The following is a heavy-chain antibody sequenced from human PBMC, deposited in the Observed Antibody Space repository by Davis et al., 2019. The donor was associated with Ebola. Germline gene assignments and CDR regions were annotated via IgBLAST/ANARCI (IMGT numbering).Heavy chain of an antibody. CDR2: IIPILGTA. CDR3: ARGQWELHYYYYYYMDV. V-gene: IGHV1-69*13. CDR1: GGTFSSYA. D-gene: IGHD1-26*01. Sequence: SVKVSCKASGGTFSSYAISWVRQAPGQGLEWMGGIIPILGTANYAQKFQGRVTITADESTSTAYMELRSLRSDDTAVYYCARGQWELHYYYYYYMDVWGKGTTVTVSS. J-gene: IGHJ6*03.